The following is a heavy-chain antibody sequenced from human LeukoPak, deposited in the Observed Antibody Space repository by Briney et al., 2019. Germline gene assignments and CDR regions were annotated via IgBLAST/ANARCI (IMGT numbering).Heavy chain of an antibody. CDR2: IWYDGSNK. D-gene: IGHD6-19*01. J-gene: IGHJ4*02. CDR1: GFTFSSYG. CDR3: ARDIGMGSGYYFDY. V-gene: IGHV3-33*08. Sequence: GGSLRLSCAASGFTFSSYGMHWVRQAPGKGLEWVAVIWYDGSNKYYADSVKGRFTISRDNSKNTLYLQMNSLRAEDTAVYYCARDIGMGSGYYFDYWGQGTLVTVSS.